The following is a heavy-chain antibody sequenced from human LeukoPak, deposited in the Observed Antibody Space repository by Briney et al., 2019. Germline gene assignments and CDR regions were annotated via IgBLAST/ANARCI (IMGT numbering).Heavy chain of an antibody. J-gene: IGHJ5*02. V-gene: IGHV4-34*01. Sequence: PSETLSLTCTVSGGSISSYYWSWIRQPPGKGLEWIGEINHSGSTNYNPSLKSRVTISVDTSKNQFSLKLSSVTAADTAVYYCARELGVVPAANPRSNWFDPWGQGTLVTVSS. D-gene: IGHD2-2*01. CDR2: INHSGST. CDR3: ARELGVVPAANPRSNWFDP. CDR1: GGSISSYY.